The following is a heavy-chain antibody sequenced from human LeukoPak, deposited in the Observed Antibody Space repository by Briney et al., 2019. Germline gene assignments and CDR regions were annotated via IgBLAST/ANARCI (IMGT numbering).Heavy chain of an antibody. Sequence: GGSLRLSCAASGFTFSSYWMSWVRQAPGKGLEWVSYISSSSSTIYYADSVKGRFTISRDNAKNSLYLQMNSLRAEDTAVYYCARDRATSGWYWAYYFDYWGQGTLVTVSS. CDR3: ARDRATSGWYWAYYFDY. CDR2: ISSSSSTI. V-gene: IGHV3-48*01. J-gene: IGHJ4*02. CDR1: GFTFSSYW. D-gene: IGHD6-19*01.